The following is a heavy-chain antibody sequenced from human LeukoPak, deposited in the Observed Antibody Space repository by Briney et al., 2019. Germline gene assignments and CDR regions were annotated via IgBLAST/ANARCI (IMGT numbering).Heavy chain of an antibody. CDR2: ISSSSSYI. CDR3: AKDQERWLQSSYMDV. CDR1: GFTFSSYS. J-gene: IGHJ6*03. V-gene: IGHV3-21*01. D-gene: IGHD5-24*01. Sequence: PGGSLRLSCAASGFTFSSYSMNWVRQAPGKGLEWVSSISSSSSYIYYADSVKGRFTISRDNAKNSLYLQMNSLRAEDTAVYYCAKDQERWLQSSYMDVWGKGTTVTVSS.